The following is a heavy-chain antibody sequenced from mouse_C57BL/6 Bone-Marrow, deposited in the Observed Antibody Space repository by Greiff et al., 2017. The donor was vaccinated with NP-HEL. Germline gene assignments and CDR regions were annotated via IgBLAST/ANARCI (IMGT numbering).Heavy chain of an antibody. CDR2: ICSGGSYT. J-gene: IGHJ3*01. V-gene: IGHV5-6*01. CDR3: ARQGVSAWFAY. CDR1: GFTFSSHG. Sequence: EVKLVESGGDLVKPGGSLKLSCAASGFTFSSHGMSWVRQTPDKRPEWVATICSGGSYTYHPDSVKGRFTISGDNAKNTLYLQMSSLKSEDTAVYYCARQGVSAWFAYWGQGTLVTVSA.